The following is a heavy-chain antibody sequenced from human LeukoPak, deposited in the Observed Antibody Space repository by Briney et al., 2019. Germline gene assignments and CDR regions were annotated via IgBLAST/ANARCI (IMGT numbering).Heavy chain of an antibody. D-gene: IGHD1-1*01. J-gene: IGHJ6*03. CDR2: IYTGGVT. Sequence: SQTLSLTCTVSGGSITSGTYFWTWVRQSAGNGLEWISRIYTGGVTNYNPSLKSRLSISLDTSKNQFSPKLTSLTAADTAIYYCARATAWNYHFYMDVWGKGTTVSVSS. V-gene: IGHV4-61*02. CDR1: GGSITSGTYF. CDR3: ARATAWNYHFYMDV.